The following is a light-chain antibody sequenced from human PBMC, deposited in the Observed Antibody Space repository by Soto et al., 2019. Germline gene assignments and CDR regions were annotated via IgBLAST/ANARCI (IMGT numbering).Light chain of an antibody. CDR3: SSYTSTSTYV. Sequence: SVLTQPPSLSGSPGQSITNSLPGNTRDVGSYNRVSWYQQPPGTAPKLMIYEVSNRPSGVPDRFSGSKSGNTASLTISGLQAEDEADYYCSSYTSTSTYVFGTGTKVTVL. CDR2: EVS. J-gene: IGLJ1*01. CDR1: TRDVGSYNR. V-gene: IGLV2-18*02.